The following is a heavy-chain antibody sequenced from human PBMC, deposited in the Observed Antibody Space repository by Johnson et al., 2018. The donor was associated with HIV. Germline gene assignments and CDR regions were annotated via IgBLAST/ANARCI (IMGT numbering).Heavy chain of an antibody. D-gene: IGHD6-13*01. J-gene: IGHJ3*02. Sequence: VQLVESGGGVVQPGRSLRLSCAVSGFTFSSNWMSWVRQAPGKGLEWVSGISWKSGSIGYADSVKGRFTISRDNAKNSLYLQMNSLRAEDTALYYCAKDGYSSSWYPYAFDIWGQGTMVTVSS. CDR3: AKDGYSSSWYPYAFDI. CDR1: GFTFSSNW. V-gene: IGHV3-9*01. CDR2: ISWKSGSI.